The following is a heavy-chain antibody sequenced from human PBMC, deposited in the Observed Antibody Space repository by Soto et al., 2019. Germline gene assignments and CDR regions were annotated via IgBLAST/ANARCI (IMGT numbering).Heavy chain of an antibody. Sequence: EVQLVESGGGLVKPGASLRLSCAASGFTFSSYSMSWVRQAPGRGLEWVSSISSSSSYIYYADSVKGRFTISRDNAKKSLYLQMNSLRAEDTAVYYGARDSYDFWTAYSYWGRGTQVTVSS. V-gene: IGHV3-21*01. D-gene: IGHD3-3*01. J-gene: IGHJ4*02. CDR1: GFTFSSYS. CDR2: ISSSSSYI. CDR3: ARDSYDFWTAYSY.